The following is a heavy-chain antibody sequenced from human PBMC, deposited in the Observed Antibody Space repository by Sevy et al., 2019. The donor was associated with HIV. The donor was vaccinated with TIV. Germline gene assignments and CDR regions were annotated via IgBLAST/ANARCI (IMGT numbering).Heavy chain of an antibody. V-gene: IGHV1-24*01. CDR3: ATTKDYYDSSGYPFDY. Sequence: ASVKVYCKVSGYTLTELSVYWVRQAPGKGLEWMATFDPEDDEKIYAQKFQGRVTMTEDTSTDTAYMELSSLRSEDTAVCYCATTKDYYDSSGYPFDYWGQGTLVTVSS. CDR2: FDPEDDEK. J-gene: IGHJ4*02. D-gene: IGHD3-22*01. CDR1: GYTLTELS.